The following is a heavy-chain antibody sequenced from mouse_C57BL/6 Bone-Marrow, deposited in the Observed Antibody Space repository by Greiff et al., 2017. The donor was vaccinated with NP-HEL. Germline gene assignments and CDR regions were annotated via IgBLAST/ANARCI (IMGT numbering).Heavy chain of an antibody. D-gene: IGHD1-1*01. CDR1: GYTFTSYG. CDR3: ASNYYGSSYVRGYYAMDY. CDR2: IYPRSGNT. J-gene: IGHJ4*01. Sequence: QVQLKQSGAELARPGASVKLSCKASGYTFTSYGISWVKQRTGQGLEWIGEIYPRSGNTYYNEKFKGKATLTADKSSSTAYMELRSLTSEDSAVYFCASNYYGSSYVRGYYAMDYWGQGTSVTVSS. V-gene: IGHV1-81*01.